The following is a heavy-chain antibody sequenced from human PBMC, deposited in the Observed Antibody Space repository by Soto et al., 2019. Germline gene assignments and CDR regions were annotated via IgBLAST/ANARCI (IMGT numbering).Heavy chain of an antibody. D-gene: IGHD2-15*01. CDR1: GYTFNSYG. V-gene: IGHV1-18*04. J-gene: IGHJ5*02. Sequence: GASVKVSCKASGYTFNSYGISWVRQAPGQGLEWMGWISAYNGNTNYAQKVQGRVTMTTDTSTSTAYMELSRLRSDDTAVYYCERVRLRSPEYNWFDPWGQGTLVTVSS. CDR2: ISAYNGNT. CDR3: ERVRLRSPEYNWFDP.